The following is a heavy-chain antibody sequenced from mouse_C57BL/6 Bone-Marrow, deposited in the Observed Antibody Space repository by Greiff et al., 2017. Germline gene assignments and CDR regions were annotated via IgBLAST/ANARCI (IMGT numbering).Heavy chain of an antibody. V-gene: IGHV5-9*01. CDR3: SRQVTTVLATKYFDV. CDR2: ISGGGGNT. CDR1: GFTFSSYT. J-gene: IGHJ1*03. D-gene: IGHD1-1*01. Sequence: EVKLMESGGGLVKPGGSLKLSCAASGFTFSSYTMSWVRQTPEKRLQWVAAISGGGGNTYYPDSVKGRFTISRDNDKNILYLQMSSLRSEDTDLYYYSRQVTTVLATKYFDVWGTGTTVTVSS.